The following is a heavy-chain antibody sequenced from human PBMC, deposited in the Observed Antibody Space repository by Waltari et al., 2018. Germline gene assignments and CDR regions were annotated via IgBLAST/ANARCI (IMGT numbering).Heavy chain of an antibody. CDR2: IIPILGIA. D-gene: IGHD3-22*01. J-gene: IGHJ4*02. CDR1: GGTFSSYT. V-gene: IGHV1-69*02. Sequence: QVQLVQSGAEVKKPGSSVKVSCKASGGTFSSYTISWVRQAPGQGLEWMGRIIPILGIANYAQKFQGRVTSTADKSTSTAYMELSSLRSEDTAVYYCARSYYYDSSGYYRFDYWGQGTLVTVSS. CDR3: ARSYYYDSSGYYRFDY.